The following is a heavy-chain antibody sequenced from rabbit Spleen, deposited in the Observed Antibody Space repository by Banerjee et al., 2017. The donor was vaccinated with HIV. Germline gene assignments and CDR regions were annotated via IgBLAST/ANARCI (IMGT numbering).Heavy chain of an antibody. Sequence: LEESGGDLVKPGASLTLTCTASGVSFSVSSYMCWVRQAPGKGLEWIACIDAGSSDFTYFASWAKGRFTISKTSSTTVTLQMTSLTAADTATYFCARDTSSSFSSYGMDLWGPGTLVTVS. D-gene: IGHD1-1*01. V-gene: IGHV1S40*01. CDR1: GVSFSVSSY. J-gene: IGHJ6*01. CDR2: IDAGSSDFT. CDR3: ARDTSSSFSSYGMDL.